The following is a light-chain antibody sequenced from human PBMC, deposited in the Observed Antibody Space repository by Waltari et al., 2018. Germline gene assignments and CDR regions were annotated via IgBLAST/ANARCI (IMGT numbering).Light chain of an antibody. CDR1: SSNLGNNY. J-gene: IGLJ3*02. Sequence: QFVFTQPPSVSAAPGQQVTISCSGSSSNLGNNYVSWYQQLPGTAPKLLIHENNKRPSGIPDRFSGSKSGTSATLGITGLQTGDEADYYCGTWDSSLSAWVFGGGTKLTVL. CDR2: ENN. CDR3: GTWDSSLSAWV. V-gene: IGLV1-51*02.